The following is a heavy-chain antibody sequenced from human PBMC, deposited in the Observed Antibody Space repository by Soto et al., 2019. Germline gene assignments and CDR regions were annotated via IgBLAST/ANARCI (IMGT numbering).Heavy chain of an antibody. D-gene: IGHD3-3*01. CDR2: ISYDGSNK. Sequence: QVQLVESGGGVVQPGRSLRLSCEASGFNFSNFGMHWVRQAPGKGLEWVAVISYDGSNKYYADSVKGRFTISIDTTKRTLYMEMKSLRTEDTAVYYCAKGAGWGDDFWNAYCRFYYGMDVWGKGTTVTVSS. CDR1: GFNFSNFG. CDR3: AKGAGWGDDFWNAYCRFYYGMDV. V-gene: IGHV3-30*18. J-gene: IGHJ6*01.